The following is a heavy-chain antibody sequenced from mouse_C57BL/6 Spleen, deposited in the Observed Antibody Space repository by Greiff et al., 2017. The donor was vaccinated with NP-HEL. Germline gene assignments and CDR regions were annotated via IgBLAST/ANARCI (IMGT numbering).Heavy chain of an antibody. J-gene: IGHJ4*01. CDR1: GFPITSGYY. Sequence: VHLVESGPGLVKPSQSLILTCSITGFPITSGYYWIWIRQSPGKPLEWMGYITHSGETFYNPSLQSPISITRETSKNQFFLQLNSVTTEDTAMYYCAGDSSGYAMDYWGQGTSVTVSS. CDR2: ITHSGET. CDR3: AGDSSGYAMDY. D-gene: IGHD3-2*02. V-gene: IGHV12-3*01.